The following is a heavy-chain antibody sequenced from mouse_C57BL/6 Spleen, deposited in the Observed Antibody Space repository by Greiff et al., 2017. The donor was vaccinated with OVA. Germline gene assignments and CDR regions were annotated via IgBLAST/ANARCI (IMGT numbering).Heavy chain of an antibody. V-gene: IGHV1-64*01. D-gene: IGHD1-1*01. J-gene: IGHJ3*01. CDR2: IHPNSGST. Sequence: QVQLQQPGAELVKPGASVKLSCKASGYTFTSYWMHWVKQRPGQGLEWIGMIHPNSGSTNYNEKVKSKATLTVDKSSSTAYMQLSSLTSEDSAVYYCARSTTVVGDWGAYWGQGTLVTVSA. CDR1: GYTFTSYW. CDR3: ARSTTVVGDWGAY.